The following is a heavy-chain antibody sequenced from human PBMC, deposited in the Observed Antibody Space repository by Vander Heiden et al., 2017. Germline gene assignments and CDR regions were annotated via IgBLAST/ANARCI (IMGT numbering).Heavy chain of an antibody. J-gene: IGHJ4*02. V-gene: IGHV3-9*01. Sequence: EVQLVESGGGLVQPGRSLRLSCPASGFTFDDYAMHWVRQAPGKGLEWVSGISWNSGSIGYADSVKGRFTISRDNAKNSLYLQMNSLRAEDTALYYCAKASTYYYDSSGYPVFFDYWGQGTLVTVSS. CDR1: GFTFDDYA. D-gene: IGHD3-22*01. CDR3: AKASTYYYDSSGYPVFFDY. CDR2: ISWNSGSI.